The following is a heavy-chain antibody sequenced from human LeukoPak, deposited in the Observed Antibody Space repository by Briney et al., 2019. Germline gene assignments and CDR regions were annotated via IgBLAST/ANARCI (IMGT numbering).Heavy chain of an antibody. V-gene: IGHV3-30*04. Sequence: GGSLRLSCAASGFTFSNYVIHWVRQAPGKGLEWVAIISYDRSNEYYADSVKGRFTISRDNAKNSLYLQMNSLRAEDTALYYCAKDKGGSYLGAFDIWGQGTMVTVSS. D-gene: IGHD1-26*01. CDR3: AKDKGGSYLGAFDI. J-gene: IGHJ3*02. CDR2: ISYDRSNE. CDR1: GFTFSNYV.